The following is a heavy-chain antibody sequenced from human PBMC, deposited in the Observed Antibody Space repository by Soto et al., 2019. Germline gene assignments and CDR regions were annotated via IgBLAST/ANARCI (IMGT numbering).Heavy chain of an antibody. CDR1: GFTFSSYG. V-gene: IGHV3-30*18. D-gene: IGHD6-13*01. J-gene: IGHJ4*02. CDR3: AKDRRAGIAAAGDY. CDR2: ISYDGSNK. Sequence: QVQLVESGGGVVQPGRSLRLSCAASGFTFSSYGMHWVRQAPGKGLEWVAVISYDGSNKYYADSVKGRFTISRDNSKNTLYLQMNRLRAEDTAVYYCAKDRRAGIAAAGDYWGQGTLVTVSS.